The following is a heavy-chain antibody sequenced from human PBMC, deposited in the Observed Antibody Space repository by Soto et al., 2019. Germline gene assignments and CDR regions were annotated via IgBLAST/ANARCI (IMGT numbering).Heavy chain of an antibody. CDR1: GGPFSNYA. V-gene: IGHV1-69*13. CDR2: VIHLFESP. J-gene: IGHJ6*02. D-gene: IGHD3-10*01. Sequence: AAVKVSCKVSGGPFSNYAINWVRQAPGQGLEWMGGVIHLFESPKYAQRFQGRLTITADESTSTAYMQLSSLRSEDTAMYYCARGTSYYFAMDVWGQGTTVTV. CDR3: ARGTSYYFAMDV.